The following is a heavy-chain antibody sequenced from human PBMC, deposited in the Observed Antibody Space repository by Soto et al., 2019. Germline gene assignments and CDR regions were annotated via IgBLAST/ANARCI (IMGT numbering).Heavy chain of an antibody. CDR3: ARVPRSMVRVNWFDP. Sequence: QVQLVQSGAEVKKPGASVKVSCKASGYTFTSYGISWVRQAPGQGLEWMGWISAYNGNTNYAQKLQGRVTMTTDTSRSTAYMELRSLRSDDTAVYYCARVPRSMVRVNWFDPWGQGTLVTVSS. D-gene: IGHD3-10*01. V-gene: IGHV1-18*01. CDR1: GYTFTSYG. J-gene: IGHJ5*02. CDR2: ISAYNGNT.